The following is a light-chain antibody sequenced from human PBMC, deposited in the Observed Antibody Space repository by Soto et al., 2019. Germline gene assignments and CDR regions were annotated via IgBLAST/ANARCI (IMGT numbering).Light chain of an antibody. CDR1: SSDVGGYNY. CDR2: DVN. Sequence: QSALTQPASVSGSPGQSITISCTGTSSDVGGYNYVSWYQQHPDKAPKFMIYDVNNRPSGVSNRFSGSKSGNTASPTISGLQVEDEDDDYYYSYTTSNNSQIVFGTGTKLTVL. CDR3: YSYTTSNNSQIV. J-gene: IGLJ1*01. V-gene: IGLV2-14*01.